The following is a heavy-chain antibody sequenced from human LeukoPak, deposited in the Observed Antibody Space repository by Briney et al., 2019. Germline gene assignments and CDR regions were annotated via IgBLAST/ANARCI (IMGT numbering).Heavy chain of an antibody. CDR3: ARTFAY. CDR2: ISSGGSTI. Sequence: GGSLRLSCAASGFTSSSYEMNWGRRAPGKGLEWVSYISSGGSTIYYADSVKGRFTISRDNAQNSLYLQMDSLRAEDTAVYYCARTFAYWGQGTLVTVSS. V-gene: IGHV3-48*03. CDR1: GFTSSSYE. J-gene: IGHJ4*02.